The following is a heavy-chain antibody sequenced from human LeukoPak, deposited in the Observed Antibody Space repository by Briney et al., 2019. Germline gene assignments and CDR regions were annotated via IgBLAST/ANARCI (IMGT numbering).Heavy chain of an antibody. CDR3: ARNLWFGESYFDC. CDR1: GYSIINGYY. V-gene: IGHV4-38-2*02. CDR2: IYHSGGT. J-gene: IGHJ4*02. Sequence: TSETLSLTCTVSGYSIINGYYWGWIRQPPGKGLEWIGSIYHSGGTYYNPSLKSRVTISVDTSKNQFALRLSSVTAADTAVSYCARNLWFGESYFDCWGQGTLVTVSS. D-gene: IGHD3-10*01.